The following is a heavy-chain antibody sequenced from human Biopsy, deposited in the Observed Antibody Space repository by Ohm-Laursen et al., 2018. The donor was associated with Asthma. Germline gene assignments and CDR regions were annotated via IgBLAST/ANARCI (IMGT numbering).Heavy chain of an antibody. CDR2: IYYSGTT. J-gene: IGHJ4*02. V-gene: IGHV4-59*11. Sequence: SDTLSLTCSVSGDSISVHYWWAWIRQPPGKGLEWIGYIYYSGTTNYNPSLRGRVTISVNTSKNQFSLKLSSVSAAETAVYFCARDSRGAGPDFDSWGQGTLVTVSS. CDR1: GDSISVHY. CDR3: ARDSRGAGPDFDS. D-gene: IGHD6-19*01.